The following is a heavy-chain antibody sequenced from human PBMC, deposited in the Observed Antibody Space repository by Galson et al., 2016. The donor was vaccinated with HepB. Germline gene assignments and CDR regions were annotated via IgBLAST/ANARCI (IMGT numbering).Heavy chain of an antibody. D-gene: IGHD2-15*01. J-gene: IGHJ5*02. Sequence: SETLSLTCTVSGGSISNNYWSWIRQPPGKGLEWIGYIYYSNGGSTHYNPSLKSRVTISVDTSKNQFSLKLSSVTAADTAIYYCARPTRLCSGDRCYSPLDPWGQGTLVTVSS. V-gene: IGHV4-59*08. CDR1: GGSISNNY. CDR3: ARPTRLCSGDRCYSPLDP. CDR2: IYYSNGGST.